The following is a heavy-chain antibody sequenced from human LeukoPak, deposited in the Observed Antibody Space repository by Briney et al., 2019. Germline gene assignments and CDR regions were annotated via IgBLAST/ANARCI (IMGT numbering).Heavy chain of an antibody. CDR2: INSDGSST. V-gene: IGHV3-74*01. D-gene: IGHD3-10*01. J-gene: IGHJ4*02. CDR1: GFTFSSYW. Sequence: PGGSLRLSCAASGFTFSSYWMHWVRQAPGKGLVWVSRINSDGSSTSYADSVKGRFTISRDNAKNTLYLQMNSLRAEDTAVYYCAREYGSGSYLIFDYWGQGTPVTVSS. CDR3: AREYGSGSYLIFDY.